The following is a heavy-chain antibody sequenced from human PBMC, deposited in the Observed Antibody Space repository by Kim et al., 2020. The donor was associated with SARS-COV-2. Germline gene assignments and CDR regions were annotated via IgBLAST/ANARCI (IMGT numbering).Heavy chain of an antibody. V-gene: IGHV3-30*02. D-gene: IGHD3-3*01. CDR3: AKEGRFLEWLLAFDY. J-gene: IGHJ4*02. Sequence: DSVKGRFTISRDNSKNTLYLQMNSLRAEDTAVYYCAKEGRFLEWLLAFDYWGQGTLVTVSS.